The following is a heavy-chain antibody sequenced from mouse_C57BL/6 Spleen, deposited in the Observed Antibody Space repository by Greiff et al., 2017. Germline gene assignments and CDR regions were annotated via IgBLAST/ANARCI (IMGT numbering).Heavy chain of an antibody. CDR1: GYTFTSYW. CDR3: ARRYYGSSYDWYFDV. D-gene: IGHD1-1*01. V-gene: IGHV1-69*01. J-gene: IGHJ1*03. CDR2: IDPSDSYT. Sequence: QVQLQHPGAELVMPGASVKLSCKASGYTFTSYWMHWVKQRPGQGLEWIGEIDPSDSYTNYNQKFKGKSTLTVDKSSSTAYMQPSSLTSEDSAVYYCARRYYGSSYDWYFDVWGTGTTVTVSS.